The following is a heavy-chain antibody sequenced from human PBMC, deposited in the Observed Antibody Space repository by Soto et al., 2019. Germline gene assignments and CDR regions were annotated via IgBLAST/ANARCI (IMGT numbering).Heavy chain of an antibody. CDR2: ISAYNGNT. D-gene: IGHD2-15*01. J-gene: IGHJ5*02. CDR1: GYTFTSYG. V-gene: IGHV1-18*01. Sequence: ASVKVSCKASGYTFTSYGISWVRQAPGQGLEWMGWISAYNGNTNYAQKLQGRVTMTTDTSTSTAYMELRSPRSDDTAVYYCARDQVVVAATRGFYPWGKGTLVPVSS. CDR3: ARDQVVVAATRGFYP.